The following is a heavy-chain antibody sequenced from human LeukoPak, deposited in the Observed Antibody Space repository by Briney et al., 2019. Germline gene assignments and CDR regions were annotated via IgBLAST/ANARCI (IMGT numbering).Heavy chain of an antibody. D-gene: IGHD1-26*01. V-gene: IGHV3-66*01. Sequence: PGGSLRLSCAASGFTVSSNYMSWVRQAPGKGLEWVSVIYSGGSTYYADSVKGRFTISRDNSKNTLYLQMNSLRAEDTAVYYCARSYSGSYNDASDIWGQGTMVTVSS. CDR2: IYSGGST. CDR1: GFTVSSNY. CDR3: ARSYSGSYNDASDI. J-gene: IGHJ3*02.